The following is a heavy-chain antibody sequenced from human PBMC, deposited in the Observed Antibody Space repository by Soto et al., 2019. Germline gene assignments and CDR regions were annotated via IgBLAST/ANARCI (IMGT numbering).Heavy chain of an antibody. CDR3: ARVRGGYSSSWYWFDP. CDR1: GYTFTSYG. CDR2: ISAYNGNT. D-gene: IGHD6-13*01. V-gene: IGHV1-18*04. J-gene: IGHJ5*02. Sequence: GASVKVSCKASGYTFTSYGISWVRQAPGQGLEWMGWISAYNGNTNYAQKLQGRVTMTTDTSTSTAYMELRSLRSDDTAVYYCARVRGGYSSSWYWFDPWGQGTLVTVSS.